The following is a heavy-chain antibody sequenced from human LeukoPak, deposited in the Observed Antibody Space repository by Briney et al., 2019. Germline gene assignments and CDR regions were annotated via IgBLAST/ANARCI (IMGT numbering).Heavy chain of an antibody. D-gene: IGHD3-10*01. CDR3: ARDTYYGSGSYYRYTFDS. V-gene: IGHV3-53*01. Sequence: GGSLRLSCAASGFSVSKNYMSWVRQAPGKGLEWVSVIYGAGKTHYADSVKGRFNISRDNSKNTLYHQMNSLRAEDTAVYYCARDTYYGSGSYYRYTFDSWGQGTMVTVSS. J-gene: IGHJ4*02. CDR2: IYGAGKT. CDR1: GFSVSKNY.